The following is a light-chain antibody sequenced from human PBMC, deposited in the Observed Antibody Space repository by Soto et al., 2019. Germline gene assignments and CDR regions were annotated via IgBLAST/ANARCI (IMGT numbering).Light chain of an antibody. V-gene: IGLV2-14*03. CDR2: DVS. J-gene: IGLJ2*01. CDR1: SSDVGGYSY. CDR3: SSYTSSSTRV. Sequence: QSALTQPASVSGSPGQSITISCTGTSSDVGGYSYVSWYQQHPGKAPKLMIYDVSNRHSGVSNRFSGSKSGNTASLTISGLQAEDEADYYCSSYTSSSTRVVGGGTKVTVL.